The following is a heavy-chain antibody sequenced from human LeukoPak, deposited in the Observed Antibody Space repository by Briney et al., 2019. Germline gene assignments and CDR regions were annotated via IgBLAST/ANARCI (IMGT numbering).Heavy chain of an antibody. J-gene: IGHJ4*02. CDR3: AKDSNGLTGDSGGEDYFDY. CDR1: GFTFDDYA. D-gene: IGHD7-27*01. Sequence: PEGSLRLSCAASGFTFDDYAMHWVRQAPGKGLEWVSGISWNSGSIGYADSVKGRFTISRDNAKNSLYLQMNSLRAEDTALYYCAKDSNGLTGDSGGEDYFDYWGQGTLVTVSS. CDR2: ISWNSGSI. V-gene: IGHV3-9*01.